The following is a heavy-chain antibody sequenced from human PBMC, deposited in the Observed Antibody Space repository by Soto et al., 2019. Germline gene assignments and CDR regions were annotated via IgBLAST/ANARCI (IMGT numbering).Heavy chain of an antibody. CDR3: ARDFGGYSGHEIDTYGMDV. CDR2: IGTAGDT. CDR1: GFTFSSYD. J-gene: IGHJ6*02. V-gene: IGHV3-13*01. D-gene: IGHD5-12*01. Sequence: GGSLRLSCAASGFTFSSYDMHWVRQATGKGLEWVSAIGTAGDTYYPGSVKGRFTISRENAKNSLYLQMNSLRAEDTAVYYCARDFGGYSGHEIDTYGMDVWGQGTTVTVSS.